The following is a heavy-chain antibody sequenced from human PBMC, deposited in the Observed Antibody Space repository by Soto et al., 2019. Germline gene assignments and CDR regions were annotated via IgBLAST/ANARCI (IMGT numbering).Heavy chain of an antibody. CDR3: ARDHPGDYLGYFQH. V-gene: IGHV3-30-3*01. Sequence: GGSLRLSCAASGFTFSSYAMHWVRQAPGKGLEWVAVISYDGSNKYYADSVKGRFTISRDNAKNTLYLEMNSLRAEDTAVYYCARDHPGDYLGYFQHWGQGTLVTVSS. D-gene: IGHD4-17*01. CDR1: GFTFSSYA. J-gene: IGHJ1*01. CDR2: ISYDGSNK.